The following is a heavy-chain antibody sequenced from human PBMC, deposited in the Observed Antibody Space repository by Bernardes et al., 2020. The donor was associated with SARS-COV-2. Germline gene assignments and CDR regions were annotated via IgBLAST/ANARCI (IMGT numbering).Heavy chain of an antibody. CDR2: ISTDGSTT. V-gene: IGHV3-74*01. Sequence: GSLGLSCAASGFTFSSYAMSWVRQAPGKGLVWVSGISTDGSTTNYADSAQGRFTISRDNARDTLYLQMNSLRAEATAVYYCARVVSGWYPDYWGQGTLVTVSS. CDR1: GFTFSSYA. J-gene: IGHJ4*02. CDR3: ARVVSGWYPDY. D-gene: IGHD6-19*01.